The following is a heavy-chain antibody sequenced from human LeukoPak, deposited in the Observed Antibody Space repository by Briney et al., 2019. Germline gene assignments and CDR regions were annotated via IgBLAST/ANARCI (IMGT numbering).Heavy chain of an antibody. CDR1: GFTFRGSA. CDR2: IGSKANNYAT. V-gene: IGHV3-73*01. J-gene: IGHJ5*02. D-gene: IGHD4-11*01. Sequence: SGGSLRLSCAASGFTFRGSAMHWVRQASGKGLQWVGRIGSKANNYATAYTASVKGRFTISRDDSKNTAYLQMNSLTTEDTAVYYCTNASDGMDYGNYVRFDPWGQGTLVTVSS. CDR3: TNASDGMDYGNYVRFDP.